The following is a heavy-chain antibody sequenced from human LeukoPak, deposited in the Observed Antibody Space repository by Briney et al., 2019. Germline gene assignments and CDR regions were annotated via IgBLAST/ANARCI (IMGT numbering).Heavy chain of an antibody. V-gene: IGHV3-23*01. Sequence: GGSLRLSCAASGFTFDDYAMSWVRQAPGKGLEWVSAISGSGGSTYYADSVKGRFTISRDNSKNTLYLQMNSLRAEDTAVYYCAKLLVRGVTHTIFFDYWGQGTLVTVSS. J-gene: IGHJ4*02. D-gene: IGHD3-10*01. CDR2: ISGSGGST. CDR1: GFTFDDYA. CDR3: AKLLVRGVTHTIFFDY.